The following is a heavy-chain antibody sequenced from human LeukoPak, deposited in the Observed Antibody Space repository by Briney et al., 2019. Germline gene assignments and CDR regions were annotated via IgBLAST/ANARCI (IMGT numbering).Heavy chain of an antibody. CDR3: ARTWIAVAGPGTSDY. D-gene: IGHD6-19*01. CDR2: FSPHNGDT. J-gene: IGHJ4*02. V-gene: IGHV1-18*01. CDR1: GYTFIRYG. Sequence: GASVKVSCKASGYTFIRYGINWVRQAPGQGLEWMGWFSPHNGDTNYAQKLQGRVTMTRDTSTSTVYMEVRRLRSDDTAVYYCARTWIAVAGPGTSDYWDQGTLVMVSS.